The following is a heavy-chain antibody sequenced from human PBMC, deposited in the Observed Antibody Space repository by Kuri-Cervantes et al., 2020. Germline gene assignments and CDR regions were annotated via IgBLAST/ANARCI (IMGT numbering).Heavy chain of an antibody. Sequence: GGSLRLSCAASGFTVSSNYMSWVRQAPGKGLKWVSVIYSGGSTYYADSVKGRFTISRDNSKNTLYLQMNSLRAEDTAVYYCAKDYCGGDCYSYAFDIWGQGTMVTVSS. D-gene: IGHD2-21*02. CDR3: AKDYCGGDCYSYAFDI. J-gene: IGHJ3*02. CDR1: GFTVSSNY. CDR2: IYSGGST. V-gene: IGHV3-53*05.